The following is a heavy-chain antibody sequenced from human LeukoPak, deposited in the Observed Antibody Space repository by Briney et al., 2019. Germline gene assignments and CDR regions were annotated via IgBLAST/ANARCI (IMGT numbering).Heavy chain of an antibody. J-gene: IGHJ4*02. V-gene: IGHV3-21*01. Sequence: GGSLRLSCAASGFTFSSYSMNWVRQAPGKGLEWVSSITSSSRYIYYADSVKGRFTVSRDNAKNSLYLQMNSLSAEDTAVYYCAKYGIVVAGKGLPDWWGQGTLVTVSS. D-gene: IGHD6-19*01. CDR2: ITSSSRYI. CDR3: AKYGIVVAGKGLPDW. CDR1: GFTFSSYS.